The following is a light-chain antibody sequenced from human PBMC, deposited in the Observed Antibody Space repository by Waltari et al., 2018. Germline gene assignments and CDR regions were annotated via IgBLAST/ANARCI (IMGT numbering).Light chain of an antibody. Sequence: DIQMTQSPSSLSASLGDRVTVTCRASQGINTELSWYQQKPGKAPTLLIYAASTLQTGVSNRFSGSGSGTDFTLTTNSLQPEDVAVYYCQQDSSTPLTFGGGTKVEI. CDR3: QQDSSTPLT. V-gene: IGKV1-27*01. CDR2: AAS. CDR1: QGINTE. J-gene: IGKJ4*01.